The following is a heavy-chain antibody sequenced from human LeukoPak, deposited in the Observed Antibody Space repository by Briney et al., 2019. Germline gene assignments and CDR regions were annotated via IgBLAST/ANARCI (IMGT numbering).Heavy chain of an antibody. CDR2: IQYDGSNE. Sequence: HPGGSLRLSCAASGFTFSSYGMHWVRQAPGKGLEWAAYIQYDGSNEQYADSVKGRFSISRDSSKSILYLQMNSLRAEDTAVYYCAKDRCSNGIGCYYYYMDVWGKGTTVTISS. J-gene: IGHJ6*03. V-gene: IGHV3-30*02. D-gene: IGHD2-8*01. CDR1: GFTFSSYG. CDR3: AKDRCSNGIGCYYYYMDV.